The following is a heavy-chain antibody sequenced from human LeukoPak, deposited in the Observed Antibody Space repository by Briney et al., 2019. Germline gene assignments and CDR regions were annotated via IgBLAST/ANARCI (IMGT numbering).Heavy chain of an antibody. D-gene: IGHD6-6*01. CDR2: IYTSGTT. Sequence: PSETLSLTCTVSGGSISSYYWGWIRQPAGKGLERIGRIYTSGTTNYNPSLKSRVTISVDKSKNQFSLKLSSVTAADTAVYYCASYSSSIRMDVWGKGTTVTVSS. CDR3: ASYSSSIRMDV. J-gene: IGHJ6*04. V-gene: IGHV4-4*07. CDR1: GGSISSYY.